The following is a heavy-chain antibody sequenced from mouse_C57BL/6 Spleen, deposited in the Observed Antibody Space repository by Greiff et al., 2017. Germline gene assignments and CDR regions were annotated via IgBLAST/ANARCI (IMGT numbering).Heavy chain of an antibody. Sequence: VQLQQSGPELVKPGASVKISCKASGYAFSSSWMNWVKQRPGKGLEWIGRIYPGDGDTNYNGKFKGKATLTADKSSSTAYMQLSSLTSEDSAVYFCALEEIYYYGSSYAYWGQGTLVTVSA. CDR2: IYPGDGDT. CDR1: GYAFSSSW. V-gene: IGHV1-82*01. J-gene: IGHJ3*01. CDR3: ALEEIYYYGSSYAY. D-gene: IGHD1-1*01.